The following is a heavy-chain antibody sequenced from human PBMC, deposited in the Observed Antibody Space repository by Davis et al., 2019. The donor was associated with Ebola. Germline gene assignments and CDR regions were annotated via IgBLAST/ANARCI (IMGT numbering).Heavy chain of an antibody. CDR2: ISAYNGNT. CDR1: GYTFTSYG. D-gene: IGHD2-15*01. V-gene: IGHV1-18*04. J-gene: IGHJ5*02. CDR3: ARDFYCSGGSCYSADGFDP. Sequence: AASVKVSCKASGYTFTSYGISWVRQAPGQGLEWMGWISAYNGNTNYAQKLQGRVTMTTDTSTSTAYMELRSLRSDDTAVCYCARDFYCSGGSCYSADGFDPWGQGTLVTVSS.